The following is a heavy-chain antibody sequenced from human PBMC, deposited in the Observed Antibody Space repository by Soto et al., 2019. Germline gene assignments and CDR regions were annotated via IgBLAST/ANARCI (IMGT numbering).Heavy chain of an antibody. V-gene: IGHV3-33*01. J-gene: IGHJ6*02. CDR3: ARDQKGLWFGELPTYGMDV. CDR1: GFTFSSYG. D-gene: IGHD3-10*01. CDR2: IWYDGSNK. Sequence: HPGGSLRLSCAASGFTFSSYGMHWVRQAPGKGLEWVAVIWYDGSNKYYADSVKGRFTISRDNSKNTLYLQMNSLRAEDTAVYYCARDQKGLWFGELPTYGMDVWGQGTTVTVSS.